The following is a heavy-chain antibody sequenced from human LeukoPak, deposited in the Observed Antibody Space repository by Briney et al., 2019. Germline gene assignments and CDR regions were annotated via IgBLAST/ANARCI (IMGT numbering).Heavy chain of an antibody. Sequence: SQTLSLTCAISGDSVSSNSAAWNWIRQSPSRGLEWLGRTYYRSKWYNDYAVSVKSRITINPDTSKNQFSLQLNSVTPEDTAVYYCARVAYSSSWYGGYYFDYWGQGTLVTVSS. CDR3: ARVAYSSSWYGGYYFDY. CDR2: TYYRSKWYN. D-gene: IGHD6-13*01. CDR1: GDSVSSNSAA. J-gene: IGHJ4*02. V-gene: IGHV6-1*01.